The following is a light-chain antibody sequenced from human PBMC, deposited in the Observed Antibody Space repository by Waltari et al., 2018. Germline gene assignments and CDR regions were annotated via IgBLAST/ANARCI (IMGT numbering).Light chain of an antibody. V-gene: IGKV3-11*01. Sequence: EVVLTQSPVTLSLSPGERATLSCRASQSVYTLLAWYQQKPGQAPRLLIYHASRRATGIPARFSGSGSGTDFTLTINSVEPEDFAVYYCQQRANWPPLTFGGGIKVEIK. CDR2: HAS. CDR1: QSVYTL. J-gene: IGKJ4*01. CDR3: QQRANWPPLT.